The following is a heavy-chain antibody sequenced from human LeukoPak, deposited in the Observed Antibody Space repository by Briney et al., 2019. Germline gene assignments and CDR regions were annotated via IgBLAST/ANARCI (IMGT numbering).Heavy chain of an antibody. CDR1: GYTFTSYY. Sequence: ASVKVSCKASGYTFTSYYIHWVRQAPGQGLECMGIINPSGGTTIYAQNFQGRVTMTRDMSTSTVYMQLSSLRSQHTAVYYCARDPGEYSSSHLFDYWGQGTLVTVSS. D-gene: IGHD6-6*01. CDR2: INPSGGTT. CDR3: ARDPGEYSSSHLFDY. J-gene: IGHJ4*02. V-gene: IGHV1-46*01.